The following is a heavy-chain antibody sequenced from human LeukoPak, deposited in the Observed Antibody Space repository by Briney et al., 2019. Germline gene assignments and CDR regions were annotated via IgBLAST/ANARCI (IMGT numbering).Heavy chain of an antibody. D-gene: IGHD6-6*01. V-gene: IGHV4-59*01. CDR3: ARDYRPGMDV. J-gene: IGHJ6*02. Sequence: PSETLSLTCTVSGGPISSYYWNWIRQPPGKGLEWIGYIYYSGSTNYNPSLKSRVTISVDTSKNQFSLKLSSVTAADTAVYYCARDYRPGMDVWGQGTTVTVSS. CDR1: GGPISSYY. CDR2: IYYSGST.